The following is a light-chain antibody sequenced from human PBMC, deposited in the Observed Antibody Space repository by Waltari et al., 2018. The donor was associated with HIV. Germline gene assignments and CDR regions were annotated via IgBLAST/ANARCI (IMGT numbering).Light chain of an antibody. CDR3: SSYAGNYNLV. Sequence: QSALTQPPSASGSPGQSVTISCTGSSSDIGGYDFVSWFQQHPGKAPKLVIYEVYKRPSGVPDRFSGSKSGNTASLTVSGLQAEDEAYYHCSSYAGNYNLVFGGGTNLTVL. J-gene: IGLJ3*02. CDR1: SSDIGGYDF. CDR2: EVY. V-gene: IGLV2-8*01.